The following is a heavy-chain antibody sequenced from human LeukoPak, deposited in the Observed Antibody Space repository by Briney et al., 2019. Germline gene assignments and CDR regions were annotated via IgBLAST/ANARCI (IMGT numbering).Heavy chain of an antibody. CDR2: ISAYNGNT. J-gene: IGHJ4*02. CDR3: ARDSEGYYYDSSGYYSFDY. Sequence: GASVKVSCKASGYTFTSYAMNWVRQAPGQGLEWMGWISAYNGNTNYAQKLQGRVTMTTDTSTSTAYMELRSLRSDDTAVYYCARDSEGYYYDSSGYYSFDYWGQGTLVTVSS. D-gene: IGHD3-22*01. CDR1: GYTFTSYA. V-gene: IGHV1-18*01.